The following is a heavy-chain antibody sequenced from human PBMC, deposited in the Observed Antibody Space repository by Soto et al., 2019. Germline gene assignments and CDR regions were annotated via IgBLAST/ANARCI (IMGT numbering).Heavy chain of an antibody. D-gene: IGHD3-10*01. V-gene: IGHV3-23*01. CDR3: SKAHRSAASRGVLDY. CDR2: MSGSGATT. Sequence: EVQLLESGGGLVQPGGSLRLSCAASGFTFSSYAMSWVRQAPGKGLEWVSIMSGSGATTYYANSVRGRFTISRDNSKNTMYFQMNSLRAEDTAVYYCSKAHRSAASRGVLDYWGQGTLVTVSS. CDR1: GFTFSSYA. J-gene: IGHJ4*02.